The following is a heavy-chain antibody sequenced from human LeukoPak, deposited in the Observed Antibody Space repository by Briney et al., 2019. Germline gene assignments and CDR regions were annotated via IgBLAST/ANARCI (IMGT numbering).Heavy chain of an antibody. Sequence: GGSLRLSCAASGFTFSSYALHWVRQAPGKGLEWVAVISYDGSNGYYADSVKGRFTVSRDSSKNTLYLQMNSLRPEDTAVYYCARDLTLRYCSGGSCYSGMDVWGQGTTVTVSS. CDR3: ARDLTLRYCSGGSCYSGMDV. J-gene: IGHJ6*02. V-gene: IGHV3-30-3*01. D-gene: IGHD2-15*01. CDR1: GFTFSSYA. CDR2: ISYDGSNG.